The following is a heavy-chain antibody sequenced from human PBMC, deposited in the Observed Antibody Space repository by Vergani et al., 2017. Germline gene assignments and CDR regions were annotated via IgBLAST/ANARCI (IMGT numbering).Heavy chain of an antibody. V-gene: IGHV1-2*02. CDR2: INPNSGGT. CDR3: ARYYYESSGYYHGFEY. J-gene: IGHJ4*02. Sequence: QVQLVQSGAEVKTPGASVKVSCKASGYTFTGYYMHWVRQAPGQGLEWMGWINPNSGGTNYAQKFQGRVTMTRDTSISTAYMELSRLRSDDTAVYYCARYYYESSGYYHGFEYWGQGTLVTGSS. D-gene: IGHD3-22*01. CDR1: GYTFTGYY.